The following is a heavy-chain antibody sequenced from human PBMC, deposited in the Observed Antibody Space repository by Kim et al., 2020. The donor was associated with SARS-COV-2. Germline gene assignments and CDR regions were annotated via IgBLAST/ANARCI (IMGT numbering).Heavy chain of an antibody. J-gene: IGHJ4*02. D-gene: IGHD1-26*01. Sequence: YTNYSPSFQGHVTISADKSISTAYLQWSSLKASDTAMYYCARYVGADYDYWGQGTLVTVSS. CDR2: YT. V-gene: IGHV5-10-1*01. CDR3: ARYVGADYDY.